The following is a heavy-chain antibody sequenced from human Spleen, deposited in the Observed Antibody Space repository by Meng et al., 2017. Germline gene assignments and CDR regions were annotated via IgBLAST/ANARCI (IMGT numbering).Heavy chain of an antibody. D-gene: IGHD1-1*01. CDR3: VRENWKSTIDY. CDR2: IYYSGST. Sequence: QVQLQESGLGLVKPSQTLSLTCTVSGDSISSGDYYWSWIRQPPGKGLEWIGYIYYSGSTYYNPSLKSRLTILLDTSKKQFSLRLTSVTAADTAVYYCVRENWKSTIDYSGQGTLVTVSS. V-gene: IGHV4-30-4*01. CDR1: GDSISSGDYY. J-gene: IGHJ4*02.